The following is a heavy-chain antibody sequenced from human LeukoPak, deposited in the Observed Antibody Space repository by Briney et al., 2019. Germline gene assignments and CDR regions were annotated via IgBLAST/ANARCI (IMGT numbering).Heavy chain of an antibody. Sequence: ASVKVSCKASGYTFTGYYMHCVRQAHGQGLEWIGWIVVGSGNTNYAQKFQERVTITRDMSTSTAYMELSSLRSEDTAVYYCAADSGQLGIMVNWYFALWGRGTLVTVSS. CDR3: AADSGQLGIMVNWYFAL. V-gene: IGHV1-58*02. J-gene: IGHJ2*01. D-gene: IGHD7-27*01. CDR1: GYTFTGYY. CDR2: IVVGSGNT.